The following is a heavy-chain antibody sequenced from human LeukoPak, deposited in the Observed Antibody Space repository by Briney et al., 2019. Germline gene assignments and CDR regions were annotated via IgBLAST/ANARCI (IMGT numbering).Heavy chain of an antibody. J-gene: IGHJ4*02. D-gene: IGHD3-10*01. CDR2: MYYSGRT. CDR3: ARTSWFGSYYFDY. V-gene: IGHV4-61*08. CDR1: GDSISGSDYY. Sequence: PSETLSLTCSVSGDSISGSDYYWSWIRQPPGKGLEWIGYMYYSGRTNYNPSLKSRVTILADTSKNQFSLKLSSVTAADTAVYYCARTSWFGSYYFDYWGQGTLVTVSS.